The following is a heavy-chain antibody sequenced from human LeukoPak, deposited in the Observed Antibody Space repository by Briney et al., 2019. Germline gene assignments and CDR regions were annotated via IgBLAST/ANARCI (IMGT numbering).Heavy chain of an antibody. CDR2: ISGDGSVT. CDR3: GKDGPVISY. J-gene: IGHJ4*02. V-gene: IGHV3-43*02. Sequence: PGGSLILSCAASGFAFDDFGMHWARQAPGKGLEWVSFISGDGSVTYYTDPLKGRFTVSRDNSKNSLYLQMGSLRAEDTALYYCGKDGPVISYWGQGTVVTVSS. D-gene: IGHD2-21*01. CDR1: GFAFDDFG.